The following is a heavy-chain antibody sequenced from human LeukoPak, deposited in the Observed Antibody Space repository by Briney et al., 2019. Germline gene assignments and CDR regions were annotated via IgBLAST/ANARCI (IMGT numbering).Heavy chain of an antibody. Sequence: ATVKVSCKASGYTFTGYYMHWVRQAPGQGLAWMGWINPNSGGTNYAQKFKGRVTMTRDTSISTAYMELSRLRSDDTAVYYCARDLAFLEWHISYRXPGXNXXXXXXXXXWGXXXTXTVS. CDR3: ARDLAFLEWHISYRXPGXNXXXXXXXXX. CDR2: INPNSGGT. CDR1: GYTFTGYY. J-gene: IGHJ6*01. D-gene: IGHD3-3*02. V-gene: IGHV1-2*02.